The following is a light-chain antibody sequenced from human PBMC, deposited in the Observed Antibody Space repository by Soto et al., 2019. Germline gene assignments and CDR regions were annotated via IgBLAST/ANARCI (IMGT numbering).Light chain of an antibody. Sequence: EIGMTQSPAALSVSPGEKATLSCRASQSVSSSFAWYQQKPGQAPRLLIYGASTRATGLPDRFSGSGSGTEFTLTISSLQSDDFAVYLCLQYSNWPPLTFGGGTKVEIK. V-gene: IGKV3-15*01. CDR1: QSVSSS. CDR2: GAS. J-gene: IGKJ4*01. CDR3: LQYSNWPPLT.